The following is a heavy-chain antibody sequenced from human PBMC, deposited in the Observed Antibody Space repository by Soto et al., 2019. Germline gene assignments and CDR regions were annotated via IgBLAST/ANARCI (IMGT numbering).Heavy chain of an antibody. V-gene: IGHV3-48*03. D-gene: IGHD2-21*01. CDR2: ISSSGSTI. CDR3: ARDYLDGMDV. CDR1: GFTFSSYE. J-gene: IGHJ6*02. Sequence: GGSLRLSCAASGFTFSSYEMNWIRQAPGKGLEWVSYISSSGSTIYYADSVKGRFTISRDNAKNSLYLQMNSLRAEDTAVYYCARDYLDGMDVWGQGXTVTVYS.